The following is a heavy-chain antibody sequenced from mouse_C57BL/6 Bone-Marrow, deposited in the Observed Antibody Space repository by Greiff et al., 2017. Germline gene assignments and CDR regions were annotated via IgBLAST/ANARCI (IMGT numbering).Heavy chain of an antibody. V-gene: IGHV1-81*01. J-gene: IGHJ3*01. CDR3: ATYGNFSWFAY. CDR1: GYTFTSYG. Sequence: VQLQQSGAELARPGASVKLSCKASGYTFTSYGISWVKQRTGQGLEWIGEIYPRSGNTYYNEKFKGKATLTADKSSSTAYVELRSLTSEDSAVYFCATYGNFSWFAYWGQGTLVTVSA. D-gene: IGHD2-1*01. CDR2: IYPRSGNT.